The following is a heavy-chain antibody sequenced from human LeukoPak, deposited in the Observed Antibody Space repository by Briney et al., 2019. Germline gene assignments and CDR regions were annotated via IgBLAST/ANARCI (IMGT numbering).Heavy chain of an antibody. CDR3: AKEGGGYSYGYWYFDY. CDR1: GFTFSDYY. V-gene: IGHV3-11*01. J-gene: IGHJ4*02. Sequence: GGSLRLSCAASGFTFSDYYMSWIRQAPGKGLEWVSYISSSGSTIYYADSVKGRFTISRDNSKNTLYLQMNSLRAEDTAVYYCAKEGGGYSYGYWYFDYWGQGTLVTVSS. D-gene: IGHD5-18*01. CDR2: ISSSGSTI.